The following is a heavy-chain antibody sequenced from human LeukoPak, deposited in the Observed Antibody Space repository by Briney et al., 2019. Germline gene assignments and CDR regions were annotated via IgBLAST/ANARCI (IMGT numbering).Heavy chain of an antibody. CDR1: GGSISSYY. V-gene: IGHV4-59*01. D-gene: IGHD3-16*01. CDR2: SYYSGST. CDR3: ARGPDYDYVWGSPQDYYFDY. Sequence: SETLSLTCTVSGGSISSYYWSWIRQPPGKGLEWIGYSYYSGSTNYNPSLKSRVTISVDTSKNQFSLKLSSVTAADTAVYYCARGPDYDYVWGSPQDYYFDYWGQETLVTVSS. J-gene: IGHJ4*02.